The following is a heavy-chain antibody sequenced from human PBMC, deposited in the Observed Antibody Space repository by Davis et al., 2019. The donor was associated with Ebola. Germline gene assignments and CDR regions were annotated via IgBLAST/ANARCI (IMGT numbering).Heavy chain of an antibody. CDR2: ISGDGTST. CDR3: AKDRGLWLEDVVD. V-gene: IGHV3-23*01. J-gene: IGHJ4*02. CDR1: GFTFSNYA. Sequence: GESLKISCAASGFTFSNYAMTWVRQAPGKGLEWVSAISGDGTSTYCADSVKGRSTISRDNSKNTVYLQMNSLRAEDTAVYYCAKDRGLWLEDVVDWGQGTLVTVSS. D-gene: IGHD6-19*01.